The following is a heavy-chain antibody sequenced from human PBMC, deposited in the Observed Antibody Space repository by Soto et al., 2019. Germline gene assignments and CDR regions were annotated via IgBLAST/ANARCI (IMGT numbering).Heavy chain of an antibody. V-gene: IGHV3-48*02. CDR3: ARRPDATIKDLSDYYALDV. CDR2: ISSSSNTL. CDR1: GFTISPYN. J-gene: IGHJ6*04. D-gene: IGHD2-2*01. Sequence: GGSLRLSCAASGFTISPYNMIWVRQAPGKGLQWVSYISSSSNTLYYGDSVRGRFTISRDNAKNSLYLQMKSMRDDDTAVYYCARRPDATIKDLSDYYALDVWGERTTLPFSS.